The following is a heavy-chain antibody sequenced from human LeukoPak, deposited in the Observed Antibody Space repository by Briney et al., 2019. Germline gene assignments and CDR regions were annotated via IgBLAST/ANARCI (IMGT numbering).Heavy chain of an antibody. CDR2: ISGSGGST. D-gene: IGHD3-22*01. CDR3: AKDRGYDSSGLDY. CDR1: GFTFSSYA. Sequence: PGGSLRLSCAASGFTFSSYAMSWVRQAPGKGLEWVSAISGSGGSTYYADSVKGRFTISRDNSKNTLYLQMNSLRADDKAVYYCAKDRGYDSSGLDYWGQGTLVTVSS. V-gene: IGHV3-23*01. J-gene: IGHJ4*02.